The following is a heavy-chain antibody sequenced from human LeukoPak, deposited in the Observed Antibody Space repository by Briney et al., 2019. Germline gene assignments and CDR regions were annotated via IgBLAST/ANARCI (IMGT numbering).Heavy chain of an antibody. D-gene: IGHD1-26*01. Sequence: GGSLRLSCAASGLTFSSYALSWVRQAPGKGLDWVSSISVDSITYYLDSVKGRVTISRDNSKSTLYLQMNSLRAEDTAVYSCAKGGIVGAPPHFDYWGQGTLVTVSS. CDR1: GLTFSSYA. CDR2: ISVDSIT. V-gene: IGHV3-23*01. J-gene: IGHJ4*02. CDR3: AKGGIVGAPPHFDY.